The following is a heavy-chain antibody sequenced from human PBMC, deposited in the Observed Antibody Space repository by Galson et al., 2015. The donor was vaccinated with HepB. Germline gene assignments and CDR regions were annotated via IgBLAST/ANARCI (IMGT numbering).Heavy chain of an antibody. CDR3: ARDSAGSSILGY. V-gene: IGHV1-2*06. CDR2: INPNSGGT. J-gene: IGHJ4*02. D-gene: IGHD2-21*01. CDR1: GYTFTGYY. Sequence: SVKVSCKASGYTFTGYYMHWVRQAPGQGLEWMGRINPNSGGTNYAQKFQGRVTMTRDTSISTAYMELSRLRSDDTAVYYCARDSAGSSILGYWGQGTLVTVSS.